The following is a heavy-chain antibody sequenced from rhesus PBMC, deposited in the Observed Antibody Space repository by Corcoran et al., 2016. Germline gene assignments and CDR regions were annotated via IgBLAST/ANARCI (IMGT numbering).Heavy chain of an antibody. Sequence: QVQLQESGPGVVKPSETLPLTCAVSGSSMSRGYDWSWVRQGPGKGLEWIGDIYDGTGSPVYNPSLKNRVTVSMDASKSQFSLQLSSVTAADTAVYDCATPVDRKYSGYSLTSWGQGVLVTVSS. CDR2: IYDGTGSP. CDR3: ATPVDRKYSGYSLTS. CDR1: GSSMSRGYD. D-gene: IGHD5-24*01. J-gene: IGHJ4*01. V-gene: IGHV4-76*01.